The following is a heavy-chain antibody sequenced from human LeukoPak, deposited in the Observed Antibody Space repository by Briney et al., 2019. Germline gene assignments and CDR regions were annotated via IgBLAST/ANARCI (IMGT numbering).Heavy chain of an antibody. CDR1: GGSISSYY. J-gene: IGHJ1*01. D-gene: IGHD2-15*01. Sequence: SETLSLTCTVSGGSISSYYWSWIRQPAGKGLEWIGRIYTSGSTNYNPSLKSRVTMSVDTSKNQFSLKLSSVTAADTAVYYCAREEEDCSGGSCYDLYFQHWGQGTLVTVSS. CDR2: IYTSGST. CDR3: AREEEDCSGGSCYDLYFQH. V-gene: IGHV4-4*07.